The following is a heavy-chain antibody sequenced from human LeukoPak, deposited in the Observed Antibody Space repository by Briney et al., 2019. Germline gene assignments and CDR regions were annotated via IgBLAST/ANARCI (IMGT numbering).Heavy chain of an antibody. CDR1: GFTFSSYS. J-gene: IGHJ4*02. CDR3: ARDGVNYYDSSGYYGTFDY. Sequence: GGSLRLSCAASGFTFSSYSMNWVRQAPGKGLEWVSSISSSSSYIYYADSVKGRFTISRDNAKNSLYLQMNSLRAEDTAVYYCARDGVNYYDSSGYYGTFDYWGQGTLVTVSS. D-gene: IGHD3-22*01. CDR2: ISSSSSYI. V-gene: IGHV3-21*01.